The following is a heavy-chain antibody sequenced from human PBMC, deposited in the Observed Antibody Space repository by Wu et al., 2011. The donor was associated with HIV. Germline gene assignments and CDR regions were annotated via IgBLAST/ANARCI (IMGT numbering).Heavy chain of an antibody. D-gene: IGHD2-21*01. CDR3: ATTATGGGASSPWFDP. CDR2: IIPVFGTP. J-gene: IGHJ5*02. V-gene: IGHV1-69*05. Sequence: QVQLVQSGAEVKKPGSSVKVSCKVSGGTFNKYGINWVRQAPGQGPEWMGGIIPVFGTPNYAQKFQGRVTITTDESTSTAYMELNSLNSEDTAVYYCATTATGGGASSPWFDPWGRGTLVTVSS. CDR1: GGTFNKYG.